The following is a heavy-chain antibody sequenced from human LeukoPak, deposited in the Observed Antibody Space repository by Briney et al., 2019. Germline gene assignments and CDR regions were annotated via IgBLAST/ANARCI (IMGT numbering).Heavy chain of an antibody. CDR3: AKEINSSGGYYSELGSYDY. CDR1: GFTFSSCA. Sequence: GGSLRLSCAASGFTFSSCAMSWVRQAPGKGLEWVSAISGSGGSTYYADSVKGRFTISRDNSKNTLYLQMNSLRAEDTAVYYCAKEINSSGGYYSELGSYDYWGQGTLVTVSS. V-gene: IGHV3-23*01. D-gene: IGHD6-19*01. J-gene: IGHJ4*02. CDR2: ISGSGGST.